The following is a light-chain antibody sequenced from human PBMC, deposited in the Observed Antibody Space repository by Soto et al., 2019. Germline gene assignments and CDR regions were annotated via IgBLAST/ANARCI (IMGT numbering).Light chain of an antibody. V-gene: IGKV3-15*01. J-gene: IGKJ4*01. CDR3: QQYNNWPPRLT. Sequence: IVMTQSPVTLSLSPGERSTLAVMASQNIVTNLAWYQQKPGQAPRLVIYDASTRATDTPARFSGSGFGTEFILTISSLQSADFAVYYCQQYNNWPPRLTFGGGTKVDIK. CDR1: QNIVTN. CDR2: DAS.